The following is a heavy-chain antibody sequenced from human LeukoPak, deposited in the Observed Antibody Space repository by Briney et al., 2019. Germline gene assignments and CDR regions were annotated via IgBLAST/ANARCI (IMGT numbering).Heavy chain of an antibody. CDR3: ARQRWLQLRAAFDI. V-gene: IGHV5-51*01. Sequence: GESLKISXKGSGYSFTSYWIGWVRQMPGKGLEWMGIIYPGDSDTRYSPSFQGQVTISADKSVSTAYLQWSSLKASDTAMYYCARQRWLQLRAAFDIWGQGTMVTVSS. D-gene: IGHD5-24*01. CDR1: GYSFTSYW. J-gene: IGHJ3*02. CDR2: IYPGDSDT.